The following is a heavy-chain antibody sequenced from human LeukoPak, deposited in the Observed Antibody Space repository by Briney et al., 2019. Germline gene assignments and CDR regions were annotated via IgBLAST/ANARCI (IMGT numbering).Heavy chain of an antibody. CDR3: ARDHHRRHYDSQARDTFDI. D-gene: IGHD3-22*01. J-gene: IGHJ3*02. CDR2: ISSSSSPI. V-gene: IGHV3-48*03. Sequence: GGSLRLSCAASGSTFSSYEMNWVRQAPGKGLEWVSYISSSSSPIYYADSVKGRFTVSRDNAKNSLYLQMNSLRAADTAVYYCARDHHRRHYDSQARDTFDIWGQGTMVTVSS. CDR1: GSTFSSYE.